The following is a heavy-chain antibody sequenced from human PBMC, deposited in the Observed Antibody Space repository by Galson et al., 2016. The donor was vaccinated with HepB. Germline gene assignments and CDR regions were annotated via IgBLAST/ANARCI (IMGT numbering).Heavy chain of an antibody. J-gene: IGHJ5*01. CDR2: ISYDGTIT. V-gene: IGHV3-30*18. Sequence: SLRLSCAASGFTFSTHGMHWVRQSPGKGLEWVAVISYDGTITHSADSVRGRFTISRDNSKNTLYLQMSSLRTDDTAVYYCVKDEIHFLGPADSWGQGTLVTVSP. CDR1: GFTFSTHG. CDR3: VKDEIHFLGPADS. D-gene: IGHD5-18*01.